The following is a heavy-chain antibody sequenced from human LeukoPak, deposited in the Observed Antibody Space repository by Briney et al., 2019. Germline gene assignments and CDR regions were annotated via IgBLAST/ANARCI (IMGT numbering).Heavy chain of an antibody. CDR2: IIPIFGTA. CDR3: ARGMGVATIYYYYYGMDV. J-gene: IGHJ6*02. D-gene: IGHD5-12*01. V-gene: IGHV1-69*13. CDR1: GGTFSSYA. Sequence: SVKVSCKASGGTFSSYAISWVRQAPGQGLEWMGGIIPIFGTANYAQKFQGRVTITADESTSTAYMELSSLRSEDTAVYYCARGMGVATIYYYYYGMDVWAKGPRSPSP.